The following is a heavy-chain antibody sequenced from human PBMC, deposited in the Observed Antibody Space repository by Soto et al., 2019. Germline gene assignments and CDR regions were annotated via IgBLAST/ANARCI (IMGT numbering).Heavy chain of an antibody. D-gene: IGHD3-16*01. CDR3: ERIAVELEGGGYFDY. J-gene: IGHJ4*02. Sequence: QVQLVQSGAEVKKPGSSVKVSCKASGGTFSSYAISWVRQAPGQGLEWVGGIIPIFGTANYAQKFQGRVTITADESTSKAYMELSSLRSEDTAVYYGERIAVELEGGGYFDYWGQGTLVTVSS. V-gene: IGHV1-69*01. CDR2: IIPIFGTA. CDR1: GGTFSSYA.